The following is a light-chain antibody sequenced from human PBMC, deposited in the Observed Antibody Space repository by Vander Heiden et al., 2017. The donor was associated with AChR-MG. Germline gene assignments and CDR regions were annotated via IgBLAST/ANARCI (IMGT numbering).Light chain of an antibody. CDR1: QSVSSF. V-gene: IGKV1-39*01. Sequence: DIQMTQSPSSLSASVGDRVTITCRASQSVSSFLNWYRQITGRAPKLLIYAASSLQSGVPLRVTGSGSGTDFTLTISSLQPEDFATYYCQQSYSSPPTFGGGTKVEIK. J-gene: IGKJ4*01. CDR2: AAS. CDR3: QQSYSSPPT.